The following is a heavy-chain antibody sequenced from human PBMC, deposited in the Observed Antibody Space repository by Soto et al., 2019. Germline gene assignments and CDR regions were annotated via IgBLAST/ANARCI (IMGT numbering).Heavy chain of an antibody. CDR3: VFYDVLTGYDH. J-gene: IGHJ5*02. Sequence: EVQLLESGGGLVQPGGSLRLSCAGSGFIFRNYGISWVRQAPGKGLERVSAISGDGTGTYYADSVKRRFAISRDNSRNTLYLQLSSLRCEDTAVYYCVFYDVLTGYDHWGKGTLVTVSS. V-gene: IGHV3-23*01. D-gene: IGHD3-9*01. CDR1: GFIFRNYG. CDR2: ISGDGTGT.